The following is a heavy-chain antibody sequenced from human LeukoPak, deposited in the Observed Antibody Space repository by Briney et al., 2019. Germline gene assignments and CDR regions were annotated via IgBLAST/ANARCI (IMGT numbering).Heavy chain of an antibody. D-gene: IGHD2-15*01. J-gene: IGHJ1*01. Sequence: GGSLRLSCAASGFSFNTYAMSWVRQAPGKGLEWVSAISNTGGSTYYADSVKGRFTISRDKSKNTLSLQMNSLRAVDTAVYYCAQQVGYCSSGSCYFTYWGQGTLVTVSS. CDR3: AQQVGYCSSGSCYFTY. CDR1: GFSFNTYA. CDR2: ISNTGGST. V-gene: IGHV3-23*01.